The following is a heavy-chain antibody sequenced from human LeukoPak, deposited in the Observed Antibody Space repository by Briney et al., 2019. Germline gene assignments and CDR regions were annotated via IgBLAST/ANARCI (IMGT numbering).Heavy chain of an antibody. Sequence: GGSLRLSCAASGFTFSSYGMHWVRQAPGKGLEWVSFIRYDGSDKYYADSVKGRFTISRDNSKNTLYLQMNSLRAEDTAVYYCARAGESGSYYHDAFDIWGQGTMVTVSS. CDR2: IRYDGSDK. CDR1: GFTFSSYG. CDR3: ARAGESGSYYHDAFDI. D-gene: IGHD1-26*01. J-gene: IGHJ3*02. V-gene: IGHV3-30*02.